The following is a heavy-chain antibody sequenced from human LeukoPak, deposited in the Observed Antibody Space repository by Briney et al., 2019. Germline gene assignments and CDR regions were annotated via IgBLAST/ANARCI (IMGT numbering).Heavy chain of an antibody. Sequence: SETLSLTCTVSGGSISSSRYYWGWIRQPPGKGLEWIGSIYYSGSTYYNPSLKSRVTISVDTSKNQFSLKLSSVTAADTAVYYCARPGIAAGLNWFDPWGQGTLVTVSS. J-gene: IGHJ5*02. CDR1: GGSISSSRYY. CDR2: IYYSGST. D-gene: IGHD6-13*01. V-gene: IGHV4-39*01. CDR3: ARPGIAAGLNWFDP.